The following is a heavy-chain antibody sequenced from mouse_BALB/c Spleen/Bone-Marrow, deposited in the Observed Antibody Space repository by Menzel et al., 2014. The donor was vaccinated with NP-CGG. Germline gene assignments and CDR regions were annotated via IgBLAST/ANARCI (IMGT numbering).Heavy chain of an antibody. J-gene: IGHJ4*01. V-gene: IGHV1S137*01. CDR2: ISTYYGDA. CDR1: GYTFTDYA. CDR3: ARDAMDY. Sequence: VQLQESGAELVRPGVSVKISCKGSGYTFTDYAMHWVKQSHAKSLEWIGVISTYYGDASYNQKFKGKATMTVDKSSSTAYMELARLTSEDSAIYYCARDAMDYWGQGTSVTVSS.